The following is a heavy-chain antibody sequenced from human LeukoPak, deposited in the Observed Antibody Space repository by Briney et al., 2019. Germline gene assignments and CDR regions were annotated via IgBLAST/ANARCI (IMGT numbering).Heavy chain of an antibody. CDR1: GGSISSYY. D-gene: IGHD5-18*01. J-gene: IGHJ3*02. CDR2: NYYSGST. V-gene: IGHV4-59*01. Sequence: SETLSLTCIVSGGSISSYYWSWIRQPPGKGLEWIGYNYYSGSTNYNPSLKSRVTISVDTSKNQFSLKLSSVTAADTAVYYCAREEGRWIQLWLDLGLDAFDIWGQGTMVTVSS. CDR3: AREEGRWIQLWLDLGLDAFDI.